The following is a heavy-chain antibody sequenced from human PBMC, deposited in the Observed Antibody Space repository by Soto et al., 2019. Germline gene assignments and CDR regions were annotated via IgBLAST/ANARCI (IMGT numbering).Heavy chain of an antibody. V-gene: IGHV3-23*01. CDR1: GFTFSTYA. J-gene: IGHJ4*02. D-gene: IGHD2-15*01. CDR3: AKGGSGRLRGFAY. CDR2: ISGSGSST. Sequence: EVQLLESGGGLVQPGGSLRLSCAASGFTFSTYAMNWVRQAPGKGLEWVSGISGSGSSTYYADSVKGRFTVSRDNSKKILYLKMNTLRVEDTAVYYCAKGGSGRLRGFAYWGQGPLITVSS.